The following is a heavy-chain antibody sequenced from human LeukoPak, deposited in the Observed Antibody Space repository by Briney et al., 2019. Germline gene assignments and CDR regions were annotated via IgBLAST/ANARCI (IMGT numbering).Heavy chain of an antibody. CDR1: GYTFTGYY. V-gene: IGHV1-18*04. CDR3: ARDRGDYDSSGYYYVDAFDI. Sequence: ASVNVSCLPSGYTFTGYYMRWVRQAPGQGLEWMGWISAYNGNTNYAQKLQGRVTMATDTSKSTAYMELRSLRSDDTAVYYCARDRGDYDSSGYYYVDAFDIWGQGTMVTVSS. J-gene: IGHJ3*02. CDR2: ISAYNGNT. D-gene: IGHD3-22*01.